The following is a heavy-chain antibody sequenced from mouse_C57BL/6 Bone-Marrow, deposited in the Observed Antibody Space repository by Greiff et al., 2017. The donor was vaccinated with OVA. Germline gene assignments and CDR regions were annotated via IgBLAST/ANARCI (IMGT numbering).Heavy chain of an antibody. CDR2: ISDGGSYT. CDR3: ARLGDYDVFYAMDY. D-gene: IGHD2-4*01. Sequence: EVKLQESGGGLVKPGGSLKLSCAASGFTFSSYAMSWIRQTPEKRLEWVATISDGGSYTYYPDNVKGRFTISSDNDKNNLYLQMSHLKSEDTAMYYCARLGDYDVFYAMDYWGQGTSVTVSS. CDR1: GFTFSSYA. V-gene: IGHV5-4*03. J-gene: IGHJ4*01.